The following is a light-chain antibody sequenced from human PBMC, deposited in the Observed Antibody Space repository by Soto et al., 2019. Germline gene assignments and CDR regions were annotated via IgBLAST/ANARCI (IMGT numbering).Light chain of an antibody. Sequence: DIQMTQSPSSLSASVGDRVTITCRASQSISSYLNSYQQKPGKAPKLLIYAASSLQSVVPSRFSGSGSGTDFTLTISSLQPEYFANYYCQQSESTPTLGQGTKLEIK. CDR1: QSISSY. CDR3: QQSESTPT. J-gene: IGKJ2*01. CDR2: AAS. V-gene: IGKV1-39*01.